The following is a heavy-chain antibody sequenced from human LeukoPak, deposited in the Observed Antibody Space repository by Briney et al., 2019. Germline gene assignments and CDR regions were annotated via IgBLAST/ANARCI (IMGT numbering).Heavy chain of an antibody. CDR1: GYSFTSYW. CDR3: ARHVEYYYDSSGYYVDY. D-gene: IGHD3-22*01. V-gene: IGHV5-51*01. J-gene: IGHJ4*02. CDR2: IYPGDSDT. Sequence: PGESLKISCKGSGYSFTSYWIGWVRQMPGKGLEWMGIIYPGDSDTRYSPSFQGQVTISAEKSISTAYLQWSSLKASDTAMYYCARHVEYYYDSSGYYVDYWGQGTLVTVSS.